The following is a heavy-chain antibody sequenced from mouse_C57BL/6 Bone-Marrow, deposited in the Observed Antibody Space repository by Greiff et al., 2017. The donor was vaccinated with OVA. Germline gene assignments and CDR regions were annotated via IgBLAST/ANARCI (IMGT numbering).Heavy chain of an antibody. Sequence: QVQLQQSGPELVKPGASVKLSCKASGYTFTSYDINWVKQRPGQGLEWIGWIYPRDGSTKYNEKFKGKATLTVDTSSSTAYMELHSLTSEDSAVYFCALDYYGSSYLWAMDYWGQGTSVTVSS. J-gene: IGHJ4*01. D-gene: IGHD1-1*01. CDR2: IYPRDGST. CDR1: GYTFTSYD. V-gene: IGHV1-85*01. CDR3: ALDYYGSSYLWAMDY.